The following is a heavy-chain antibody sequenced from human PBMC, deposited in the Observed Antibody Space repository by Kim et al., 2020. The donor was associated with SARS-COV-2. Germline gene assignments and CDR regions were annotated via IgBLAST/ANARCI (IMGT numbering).Heavy chain of an antibody. Sequence: GGSLRLSCAASGFTFSSYAMHWVRQAPGKGLEWVAVISYDGSNKYYADSVKGRFTISRDNSKNTLYLQMNSLRAEDTAVYYCARDDYKRRGDYWGQGTLVTVSS. CDR1: GFTFSSYA. CDR3: ARDDYKRRGDY. D-gene: IGHD4-4*01. V-gene: IGHV3-30-3*01. CDR2: ISYDGSNK. J-gene: IGHJ4*02.